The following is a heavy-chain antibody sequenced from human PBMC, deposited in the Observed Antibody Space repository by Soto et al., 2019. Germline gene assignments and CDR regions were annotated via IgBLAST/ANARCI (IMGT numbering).Heavy chain of an antibody. CDR2: IYPGDSDT. V-gene: IGHV5-51*01. CDR1: GYNFANYW. CDR3: ATQAYSSSRSPFDY. J-gene: IGHJ4*02. Sequence: PGESLKISCKGSGYNFANYWIGWVRQMPGKGLEYMGIIYPGDSDTRYSPSFQGQVTISVDKSITTAYLQWSSLKASDTAIYYCATQAYSSSRSPFDYWGRGTLVTVSS. D-gene: IGHD6-13*01.